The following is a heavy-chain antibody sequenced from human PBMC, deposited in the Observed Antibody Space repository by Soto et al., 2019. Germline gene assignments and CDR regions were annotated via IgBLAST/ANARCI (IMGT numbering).Heavy chain of an antibody. J-gene: IGHJ4*02. CDR3: ARELFGAYSPAAY. D-gene: IGHD2-15*01. CDR2: THHSGRT. CDR1: GDSMSSSNW. V-gene: IGHV4-4*02. Sequence: SETLSLTCTVSGDSMSSSNWWNWVRQPPGKGLEWIGYTHHSGRTNYNPSLRSRVTISVDMSKNLFSLKLNSVTAADTAVYYCARELFGAYSPAAYCGQGPLVNVSS.